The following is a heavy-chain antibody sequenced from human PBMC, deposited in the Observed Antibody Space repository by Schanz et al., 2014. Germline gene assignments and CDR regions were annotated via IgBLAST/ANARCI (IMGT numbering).Heavy chain of an antibody. CDR2: IFTDGRT. V-gene: IGHV3-66*02. CDR1: GFTLNNAW. D-gene: IGHD2-15*01. CDR3: ARLDPYCRSGTCSRAFDF. Sequence: EVQLLESGGGLIQPGGSLRLSCATSGFTLNNAWMNWVRQAPGRGLEWVSIIFTDGRTYYADSVKGRFTISRDSSKNTLFLQMNSLRTEDTAVYYCARLDPYCRSGTCSRAFDFWGQGTLVTVSS. J-gene: IGHJ4*02.